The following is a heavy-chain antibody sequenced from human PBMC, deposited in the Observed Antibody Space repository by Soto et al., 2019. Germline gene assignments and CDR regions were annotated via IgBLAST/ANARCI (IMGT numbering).Heavy chain of an antibody. V-gene: IGHV3-73*01. CDR1: GFTFSGSA. J-gene: IGHJ4*02. D-gene: IGHD7-27*01. CDR3: RSNWALDY. CDR2: IRSEANSYAT. Sequence: GGSLRLSGEASGFTFSGSAMHWVRQASGKGLEWVGRIRSEANSYATAYAASVKGRFTISRDDSKNTTYLQMNSLKTEDTAVYYCRSNWALDYWGQVTLVTVSS.